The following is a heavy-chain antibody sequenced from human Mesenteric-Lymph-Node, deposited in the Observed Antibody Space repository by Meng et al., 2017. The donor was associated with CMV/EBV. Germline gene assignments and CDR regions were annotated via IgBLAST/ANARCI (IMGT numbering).Heavy chain of an antibody. D-gene: IGHD3-22*01. J-gene: IGHJ5*02. CDR1: GGSISTYY. V-gene: IGHV4-59*01. Sequence: GSLRLSCTVSGGSISTYYWSWIRQPPGKGLEWIGIIYYSGSTIYNPSLKSRVTISVDTSRTQFSLRLSSVTAADTAVYYCARWVGYYDSSGYRFDPWGRGTLVTVSS. CDR2: IYYSGST. CDR3: ARWVGYYDSSGYRFDP.